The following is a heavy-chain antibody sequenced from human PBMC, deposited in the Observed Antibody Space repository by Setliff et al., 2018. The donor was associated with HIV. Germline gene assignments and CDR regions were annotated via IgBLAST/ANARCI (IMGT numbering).Heavy chain of an antibody. J-gene: IGHJ4*02. V-gene: IGHV4-39*01. D-gene: IGHD3-3*01. CDR3: VRPSSGIGGGSMFDS. CDR1: GGPISTNDYY. Sequence: KTSETLSLTCTVSGGPISTNDYYWGFIRQSPGKGLEWIASVHYGGSIFYNPSLKSRVSLSVGTSKRQFFLNLSSATTADTATYYCVRPSSGIGGGSMFDSWGQGIVVTVSS. CDR2: VHYGGSI.